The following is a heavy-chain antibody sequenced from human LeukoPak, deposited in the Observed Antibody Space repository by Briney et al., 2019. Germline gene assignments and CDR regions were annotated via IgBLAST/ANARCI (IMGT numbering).Heavy chain of an antibody. CDR2: ISSSGATI. CDR3: STVVVVAANWFDP. Sequence: GGSLRLSCVASGFTFHNYEMNWVRQAPGKGLEWVSYISSSGATIYYADAVKGRFTISRDNAKSSLYLQMNSLRAEDTAVYYCSTVVVVAANWFDPWGQGTLVTVSS. V-gene: IGHV3-48*03. CDR1: GFTFHNYE. J-gene: IGHJ5*02. D-gene: IGHD2-15*01.